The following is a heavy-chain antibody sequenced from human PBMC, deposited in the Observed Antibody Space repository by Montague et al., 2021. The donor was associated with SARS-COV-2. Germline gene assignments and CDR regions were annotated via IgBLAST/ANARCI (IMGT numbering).Heavy chain of an antibody. J-gene: IGHJ6*04. CDR2: IYSGGST. V-gene: IGHV3-53*04. D-gene: IGHD3-10*01. Sequence: SLRLSCAASGFTVSSNCMSWVRQAPGKGLEWVSVIYSGGSTYYADSVKGRFTISRHNSKNTLYLQMNSLRAEDTAVYYCARDLTYGSGRSYYYYGMDVWGKGTTVTVPS. CDR3: ARDLTYGSGRSYYYYGMDV. CDR1: GFTVSSNC.